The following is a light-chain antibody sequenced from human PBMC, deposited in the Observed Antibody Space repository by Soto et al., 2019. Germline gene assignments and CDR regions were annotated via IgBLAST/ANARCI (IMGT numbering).Light chain of an antibody. CDR1: SSNIGSNA. Sequence: QSVLTQPPSASGTPGQRVTISCSGSSSNIGSNAVNWYQQLPGTAPKLLIYSHNQRPSGVPDRFSGSKSGTSASLAISGLQSDDEADYYCAAWDDSLNGAVFGGGTQLTVL. J-gene: IGLJ7*01. CDR3: AAWDDSLNGAV. V-gene: IGLV1-44*01. CDR2: SHN.